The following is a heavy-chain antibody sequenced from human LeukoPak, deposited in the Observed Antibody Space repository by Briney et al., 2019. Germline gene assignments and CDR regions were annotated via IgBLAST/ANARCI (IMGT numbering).Heavy chain of an antibody. Sequence: LGGSLRLSCAASGFTFSNYGMHWVRQAPGKGLEWVAFIRYDGSSKYYADSVKGRFTISRDNSKNTLYLQMNSLRVEDTAVYYCAKDRDYSSSWPRYYFDYWGQGTLVTVSS. J-gene: IGHJ4*02. V-gene: IGHV3-30*02. CDR3: AKDRDYSSSWPRYYFDY. CDR1: GFTFSNYG. D-gene: IGHD6-13*01. CDR2: IRYDGSSK.